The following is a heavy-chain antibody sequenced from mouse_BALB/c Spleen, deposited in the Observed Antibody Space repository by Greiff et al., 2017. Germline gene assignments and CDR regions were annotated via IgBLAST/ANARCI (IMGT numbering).Heavy chain of an antibody. CDR2: IYPGDGST. V-gene: IGHV1S56*01. CDR1: GYTFTSYY. CDR3: ASGNPFDY. D-gene: IGHD2-1*01. J-gene: IGHJ2*01. Sequence: QVQLQQSGPELVKPGASVKMSCKASGYTFTSYYIHWVRQRPGQGLEWIGWIYPGDGSTKYNEKFKGKTTLTADKSSSTAYMLLSSLTSEDSAIYFCASGNPFDYWGQGTTLTVSS.